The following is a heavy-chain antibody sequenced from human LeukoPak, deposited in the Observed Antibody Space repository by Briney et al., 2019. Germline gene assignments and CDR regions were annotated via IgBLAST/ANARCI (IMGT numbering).Heavy chain of an antibody. CDR1: GGSISSGSYY. CDR2: IYTSGST. CDR3: AREGRSSGWYWFDP. D-gene: IGHD6-19*01. Sequence: PSETLSLTCTVSGGSISSGSYYWSWIRQPAGKGLEWIGRIYTSGSTNYNPSLKSRVTISVDTSKNQFSLKLSSVTAADTAVYYCAREGRSSGWYWFDPWGQGTLVTVSS. V-gene: IGHV4-61*02. J-gene: IGHJ5*02.